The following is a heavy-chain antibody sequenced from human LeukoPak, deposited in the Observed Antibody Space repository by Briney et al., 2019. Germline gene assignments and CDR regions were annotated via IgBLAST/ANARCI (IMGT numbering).Heavy chain of an antibody. D-gene: IGHD6-13*01. CDR2: VSHSGST. CDR1: GGSITSYY. CDR3: ARGIAAASERAFDV. V-gene: IGHV4-59*12. Sequence: SETLSLTCTVSGGSITSYYWSWIRQPPGKGLEWIGYVSHSGSTNYNPSLKSRVTISVDTSKNQFSLKLSSVTAADTAVYYCARGIAAASERAFDVWGQGTVVTVSS. J-gene: IGHJ3*01.